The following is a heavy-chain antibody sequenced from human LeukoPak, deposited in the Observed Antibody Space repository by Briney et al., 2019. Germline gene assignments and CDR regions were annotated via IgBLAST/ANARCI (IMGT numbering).Heavy chain of an antibody. Sequence: PSETLSLTCTVSGGSISSYYWSWIRQPPGKGLEWIGYIYYSGSTNYNPSLKSRVTISVDTSKNQFSLKLSSVTAADTAVYYCARAHYYDSSGYLIWGQGTMVTVSS. V-gene: IGHV4-59*01. CDR1: GGSISSYY. CDR3: ARAHYYDSSGYLI. CDR2: IYYSGST. J-gene: IGHJ3*01. D-gene: IGHD3-22*01.